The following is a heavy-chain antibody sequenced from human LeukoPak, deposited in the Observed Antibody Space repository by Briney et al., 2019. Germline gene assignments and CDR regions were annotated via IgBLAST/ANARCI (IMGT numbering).Heavy chain of an antibody. J-gene: IGHJ4*02. CDR1: GFTVSSNC. CDR2: IKSKTDGGTT. CDR3: TTVSDSSGYSFDY. Sequence: GGSLRLSCAASGFTVSSNCMSWVRQAPGKGLEWVGRIKSKTDGGTTDYAAPVKGRFTISRDDSKNTLYLQMNSLKTEDTAVYYCTTVSDSSGYSFDYWGQGTLVTVSS. V-gene: IGHV3-15*01. D-gene: IGHD3-22*01.